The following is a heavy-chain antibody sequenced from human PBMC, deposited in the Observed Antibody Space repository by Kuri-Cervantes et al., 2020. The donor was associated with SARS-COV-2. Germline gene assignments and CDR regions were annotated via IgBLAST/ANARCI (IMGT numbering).Heavy chain of an antibody. CDR3: ARITMVRGVIYMDV. J-gene: IGHJ6*03. CDR2: IYYSGST. D-gene: IGHD3-10*01. Sequence: GSLRLSCTVSGGSISSYYWSWIRQPPGKGLEWIGYIYYSGSTNYNPSLKSRVTISVDTSKNQFSLKLSSVTAADTAVYYCARITMVRGVIYMDVWGKGTTVTVSS. V-gene: IGHV4-59*08. CDR1: GGSISSYY.